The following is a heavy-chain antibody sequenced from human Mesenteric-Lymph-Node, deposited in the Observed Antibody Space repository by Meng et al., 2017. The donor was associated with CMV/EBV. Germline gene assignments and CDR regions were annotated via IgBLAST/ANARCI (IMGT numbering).Heavy chain of an antibody. J-gene: IGHJ4*02. V-gene: IGHV1-46*01. CDR1: GYTFTRYF. CDR3: SIFYDNGDYYSSR. D-gene: IGHD3-22*01. Sequence: ASVKVSCKASGYTFTRYFMHWVRQAPGQGLEWMGITNPSDGSTRYAQKFQGRVTMTRDTSTSTVYMELSSLRSEDTAVYYCSIFYDNGDYYSSRWGQGTLVTVSS. CDR2: TNPSDGST.